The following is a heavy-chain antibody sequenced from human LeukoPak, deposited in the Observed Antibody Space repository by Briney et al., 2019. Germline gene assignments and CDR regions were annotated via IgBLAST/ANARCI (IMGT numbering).Heavy chain of an antibody. CDR1: GGSVSGYY. J-gene: IGHJ4*02. Sequence: PSETLSLTCVVSGGSVSGYYWGWIRQPPGRGLEWIGYVYCSGSTNYNPPFKSRITISVDTSRNQFSLQLSSVTAADTAVYYCARIHRYCSGGACYVLDNWGQGTLVAVSS. V-gene: IGHV4-59*02. D-gene: IGHD2-15*01. CDR3: ARIHRYCSGGACYVLDN. CDR2: VYCSGST.